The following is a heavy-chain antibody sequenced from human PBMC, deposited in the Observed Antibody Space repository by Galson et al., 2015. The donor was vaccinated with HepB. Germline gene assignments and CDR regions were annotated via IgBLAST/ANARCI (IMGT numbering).Heavy chain of an antibody. J-gene: IGHJ1*01. V-gene: IGHV1-18*04. D-gene: IGHD2-8*02. CDR3: TRGISTEWPEYFQH. CDR1: GYAFNIYG. Sequence: SVKVSCKASGYAFNIYGISWVRQAPGQGLEWMGWISAYSGNTNYAQKLQGRVTLTTDTSTRTAYMELRSLRSDDTAVYYCTRGISTEWPEYFQHWGQGTLVTVSS. CDR2: ISAYSGNT.